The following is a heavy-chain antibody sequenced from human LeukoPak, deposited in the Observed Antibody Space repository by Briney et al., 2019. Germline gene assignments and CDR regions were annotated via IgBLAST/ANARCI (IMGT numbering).Heavy chain of an antibody. CDR2: ISAYNGNT. CDR1: GYTFTSYG. V-gene: IGHV1-18*01. CDR3: AREAYCGGDCYSHDAFDI. Sequence: ASVKVSCKASGYTFTSYGISWVRQAPGQGLEWMGWISAYNGNTNYAQKLQGRVTMTTDTSTSTAYMELSSLRSEDTAVYYCAREAYCGGDCYSHDAFDIWGQGTMVTVSS. J-gene: IGHJ3*02. D-gene: IGHD2-21*01.